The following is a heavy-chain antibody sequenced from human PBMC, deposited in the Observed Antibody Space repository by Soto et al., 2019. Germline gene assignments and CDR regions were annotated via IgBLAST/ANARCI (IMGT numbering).Heavy chain of an antibody. Sequence: QVQLVESGGGVVQPGRSLRLSCAASGFTFSSFGMHWVRQAPDKGLQWVAVISYDGSDKYYADSVKGRFTISRDDSTNTMYLKMNSLRLEDTAVYYCAKTSGYDYVWGSSGLDPWGQGTLVTVSS. CDR1: GFTFSSFG. CDR3: AKTSGYDYVWGSSGLDP. V-gene: IGHV3-30*18. J-gene: IGHJ5*02. D-gene: IGHD3-16*01. CDR2: ISYDGSDK.